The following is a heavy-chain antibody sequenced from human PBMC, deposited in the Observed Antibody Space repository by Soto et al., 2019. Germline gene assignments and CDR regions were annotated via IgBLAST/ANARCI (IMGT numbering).Heavy chain of an antibody. Sequence: GGSLRLSCAASGFSFSDYYMTWIRQAPGQGLEWVAYIRYRSSNKFYADSVKGRFTLSRDNSKNTLYLQLNSLRAEDTAVYYCARDKRDLRFLEWSYYFDYWGQGTLVTVSS. D-gene: IGHD3-3*01. CDR1: GFSFSDYY. CDR3: ARDKRDLRFLEWSYYFDY. J-gene: IGHJ4*02. V-gene: IGHV3-11*06. CDR2: IRYRSSNK.